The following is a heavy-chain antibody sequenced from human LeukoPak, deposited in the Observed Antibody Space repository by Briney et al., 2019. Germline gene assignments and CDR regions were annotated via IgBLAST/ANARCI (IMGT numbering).Heavy chain of an antibody. CDR3: ARDRSPYSSSSYYMDV. J-gene: IGHJ6*03. CDR2: INRDGSST. V-gene: IGHV3-74*01. Sequence: GGSLRLSCAASGFTFTTSGMHWVRQAPGKGLVWVSHINRDGSSTSYADSVKGRFTISRDNAKNSLYLQMNSLRAEDTAVYYCARDRSPYSSSSYYMDVWGKGTTVTVSS. CDR1: GFTFTTSG. D-gene: IGHD6-6*01.